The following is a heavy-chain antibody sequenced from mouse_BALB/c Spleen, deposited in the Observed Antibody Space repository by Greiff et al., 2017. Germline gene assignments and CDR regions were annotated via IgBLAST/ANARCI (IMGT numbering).Heavy chain of an antibody. V-gene: IGHV5-6*01. J-gene: IGHJ4*01. Sequence: EVQLQQSGGDLVKPGGSLKLSCAASGFTFSSYGMSWVRQTPDKRLEWVATISSGGSYTYYPDSVKGRFTISRDNAKNTLYLQMSSLKSEDTAMYYCARHRDYGGDYWGQGTSVTVSS. D-gene: IGHD2-4*01. CDR1: GFTFSSYG. CDR3: ARHRDYGGDY. CDR2: ISSGGSYT.